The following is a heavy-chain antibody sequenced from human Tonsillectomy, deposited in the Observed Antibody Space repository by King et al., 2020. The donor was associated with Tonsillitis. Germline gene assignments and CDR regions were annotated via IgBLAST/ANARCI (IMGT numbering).Heavy chain of an antibody. J-gene: IGHJ3*02. CDR3: TTLRFLEWLSDSSPQDAFDI. D-gene: IGHD3-3*01. CDR1: GFTFSNAW. V-gene: IGHV3-15*07. Sequence: VQLVESGGGLVKPGGSLRLSCAASGFTFSNAWMNWVRQAPGKGLEWVGRIKSKTDGGTTDYAAPVKGRFTISRDDSKNTLYLQMNSLKTEDTAVYYCTTLRFLEWLSDSSPQDAFDIWGQGTMVTVSS. CDR2: IKSKTDGGTT.